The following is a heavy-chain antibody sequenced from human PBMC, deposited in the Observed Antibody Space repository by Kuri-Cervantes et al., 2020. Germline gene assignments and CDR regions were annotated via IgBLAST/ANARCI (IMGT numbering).Heavy chain of an antibody. CDR3: AMGVQYYYDSSGYHSWFDP. Sequence: GGSLRLSCAVSGFTFADYAMHWVRQTPGKGLEWVSAISGSGGSTYYADSVKGRFTISRDNSKNTLYLQMNSLRAEDTAVYYCAMGVQYYYDSSGYHSWFDPWGQGTLVTVSS. J-gene: IGHJ5*02. CDR1: GFTFADYA. V-gene: IGHV3-23*01. CDR2: ISGSGGST. D-gene: IGHD3-22*01.